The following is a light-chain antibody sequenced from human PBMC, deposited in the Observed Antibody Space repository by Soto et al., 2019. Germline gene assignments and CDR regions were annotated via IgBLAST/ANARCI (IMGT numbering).Light chain of an antibody. Sequence: EIVLTQSPGTLSLSPGERAILSCRASQSVSSNLAWYQHKPGQAPRLLIYGASTRATGIPARFSGSGSGTEFTLSISSLQSEDFAVYYCQQYNNWPRTFGGGTKVDI. CDR3: QQYNNWPRT. CDR1: QSVSSN. V-gene: IGKV3-15*01. CDR2: GAS. J-gene: IGKJ4*01.